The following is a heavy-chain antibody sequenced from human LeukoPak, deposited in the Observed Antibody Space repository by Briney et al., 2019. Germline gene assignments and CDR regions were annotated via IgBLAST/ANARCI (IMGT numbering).Heavy chain of an antibody. D-gene: IGHD6-13*01. V-gene: IGHV1-2*02. Sequence: ASVKVSCKASGYTFTGYYMHWVRQAPGQGLEWMGWINPNSGGTNYAQKFQGRVTMTRDTSISTAYMKLSRLRSDDTAVYYCAREGQQLVNWFDPWGQGTLVTVSS. CDR3: AREGQQLVNWFDP. J-gene: IGHJ5*02. CDR1: GYTFTGYY. CDR2: INPNSGGT.